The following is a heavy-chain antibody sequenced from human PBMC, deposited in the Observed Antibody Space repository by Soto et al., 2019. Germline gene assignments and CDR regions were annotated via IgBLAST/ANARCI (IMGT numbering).Heavy chain of an antibody. CDR2: VGGSGGST. J-gene: IGHJ4*02. V-gene: IGHV3-23*01. D-gene: IGHD2-21*01. CDR3: AGANAYYFDS. Sequence: EVKLLESGGGLVQPGGSLRLSCAASGFTVNNYAMRWVRQAPGMGLEWVSTVGGSGGSTYYADSVKGRFTISRDTSKNTVYLQMSSLRAEDTAVYYCAGANAYYFDSWGQGTLVIVSS. CDR1: GFTVNNYA.